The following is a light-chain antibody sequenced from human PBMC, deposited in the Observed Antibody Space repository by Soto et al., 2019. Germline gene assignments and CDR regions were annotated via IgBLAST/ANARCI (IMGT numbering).Light chain of an antibody. J-gene: IGLJ2*01. CDR3: SLYAGSVGV. Sequence: QSALTQPPSASGSPGQSVTISCTGTSSDVSGYTYVSWYQHHPGKAPKLMIYEVTKRPSGVPDRFSGSKSGNTASLTVSGLQTEDEADYYCSLYAGSVGVFGGGTKLTVL. CDR1: SSDVSGYTY. V-gene: IGLV2-8*01. CDR2: EVT.